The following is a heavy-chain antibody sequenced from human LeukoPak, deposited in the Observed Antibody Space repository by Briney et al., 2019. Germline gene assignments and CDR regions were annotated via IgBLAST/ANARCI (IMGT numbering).Heavy chain of an antibody. CDR3: ARGPSGGNYYVGDY. CDR1: GFNFSTYS. CDR2: IGYSGTAI. V-gene: IGHV3-48*01. D-gene: IGHD1-26*01. Sequence: GGSLRLSCAASGFNFSTYSMTWVRQTPGKALEWISYIGYSGTAIYYADSVKGRFTISRDNAKNSLYLQMNSLRAEDTAVYYCARGPSGGNYYVGDYWGQGALVTVSS. J-gene: IGHJ4*02.